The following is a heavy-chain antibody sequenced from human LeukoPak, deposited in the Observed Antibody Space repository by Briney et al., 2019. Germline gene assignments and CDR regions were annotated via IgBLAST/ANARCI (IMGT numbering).Heavy chain of an antibody. CDR3: TSGSYYNDY. CDR1: GFTFSSYW. V-gene: IGHV3-74*01. Sequence: GGSLRLSCTASGFTFSSYWMHWIRQAPGKGLVWVSHIKSDGSGINYADSVKGRFTISRDNAKNTLHLQMNSLRAEDTAVYYCTSGSYYNDYWGQGTLVTVSS. J-gene: IGHJ4*02. D-gene: IGHD3-10*01. CDR2: IKSDGSGI.